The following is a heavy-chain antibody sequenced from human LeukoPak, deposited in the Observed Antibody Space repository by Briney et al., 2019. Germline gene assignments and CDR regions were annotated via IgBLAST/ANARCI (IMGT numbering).Heavy chain of an antibody. CDR2: TNPNSGVT. J-gene: IGHJ4*02. D-gene: IGHD6-19*01. CDR1: GYTFTSYG. Sequence: GASVKVSCKASGYTFTSYGISWVRQAPGQGLEWMGWTNPNSGVTSSAQNFQGRLTMTRDTSINTAYMELSSLRFDDTAVYYCTTAGGWYGDELFGSWGQGTLVTVSS. CDR3: TTAGGWYGDELFGS. V-gene: IGHV1-2*02.